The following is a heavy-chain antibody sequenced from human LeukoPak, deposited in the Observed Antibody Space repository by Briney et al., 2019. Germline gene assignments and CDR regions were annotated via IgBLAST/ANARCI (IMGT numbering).Heavy chain of an antibody. D-gene: IGHD6-19*01. CDR2: IYYSGST. Sequence: SETLSLTCTVSGGSISSYYWSWIRQPPGKGLEWIGYIYYSGSTNYNPSLKSRVTISEDTSKNQFVLKLSSVTAADTAVYYWGRHAGPQWKPFDYGRQGTLVSVSS. J-gene: IGHJ4*02. V-gene: IGHV4-59*08. CDR1: GGSISSYY. CDR3: GRHAGPQWKPFDY.